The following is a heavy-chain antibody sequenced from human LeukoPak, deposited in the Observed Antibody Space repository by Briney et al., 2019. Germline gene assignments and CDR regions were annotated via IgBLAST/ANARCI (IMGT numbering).Heavy chain of an antibody. Sequence: GGSLRLSCAASGFTFSSYAMHWVRQAPGKGLEWVAVISYDGSNKYYADSVKGRFTISRDNSKNTLYLQMNSLRAEDTAVYYCARDSVVGYCSGGSCFGIAYWGQGTLVTVSS. V-gene: IGHV3-30*04. CDR2: ISYDGSNK. CDR1: GFTFSSYA. J-gene: IGHJ4*02. D-gene: IGHD2-15*01. CDR3: ARDSVVGYCSGGSCFGIAY.